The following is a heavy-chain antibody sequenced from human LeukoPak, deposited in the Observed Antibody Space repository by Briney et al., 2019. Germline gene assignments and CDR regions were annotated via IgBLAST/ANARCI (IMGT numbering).Heavy chain of an antibody. CDR1: GFTFSSYW. CDR3: ARSSYSNGEANDY. CDR2: INSDGSST. V-gene: IGHV3-74*01. J-gene: IGHJ4*02. D-gene: IGHD4-11*01. Sequence: PGGSLRLSCAASGFTFSSYWVHWVRQAPGKGLVWVSRINSDGSSTSYADSVKGRFTISRDNAKNTLYLQMNSLRAEDTAVYYCARSSYSNGEANDYWGQGTLVTVSS.